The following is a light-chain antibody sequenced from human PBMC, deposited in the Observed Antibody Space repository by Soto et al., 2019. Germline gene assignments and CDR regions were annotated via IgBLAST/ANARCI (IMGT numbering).Light chain of an antibody. CDR2: AAS. CDR3: QQANSFPLT. Sequence: DIQMTQSPSSVSASVGDRVTITCRASQGITNWLAWYQQKPGKAPKLLIYAASGLPSGVPSRFSGCGSGTDFTLTISSLQPEDFATYYCQQANSFPLTFGGGTKVEIK. V-gene: IGKV1-12*01. J-gene: IGKJ4*01. CDR1: QGITNW.